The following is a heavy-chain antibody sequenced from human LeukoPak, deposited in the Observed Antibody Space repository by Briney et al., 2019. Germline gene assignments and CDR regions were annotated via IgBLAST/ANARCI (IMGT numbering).Heavy chain of an antibody. Sequence: GGSLRLSCAASGFTFSDYYMSWIRQAPGKGLEWVSYISSSGSTIYYADSVKGRFTISRDNAKNSLYLQMNSLRAEDTAVYYCARDFGRSWLGQYCYYMDVWGKGTTVTVSS. D-gene: IGHD3/OR15-3a*01. CDR2: ISSSGSTI. J-gene: IGHJ6*03. V-gene: IGHV3-11*04. CDR3: ARDFGRSWLGQYCYYMDV. CDR1: GFTFSDYY.